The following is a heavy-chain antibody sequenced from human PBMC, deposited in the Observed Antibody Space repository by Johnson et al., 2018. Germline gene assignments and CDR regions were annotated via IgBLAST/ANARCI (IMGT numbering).Heavy chain of an antibody. Sequence: VQLVESGGGLVRPGGSLRLSCVASGFTFSTYWVSWVRQAPGKGLEWVANIKQDGIEKYYVDSVRGRFTISRDNDKNSLYLQMNSLRAEDTAGDYCGRQDGYSSHRNLPGYFQHWGQGTLVTVSS. CDR3: GRQDGYSSHRNLPGYFQH. J-gene: IGHJ1*01. V-gene: IGHV3-7*01. D-gene: IGHD6-13*01. CDR1: GFTFSTYW. CDR2: IKQDGIEK.